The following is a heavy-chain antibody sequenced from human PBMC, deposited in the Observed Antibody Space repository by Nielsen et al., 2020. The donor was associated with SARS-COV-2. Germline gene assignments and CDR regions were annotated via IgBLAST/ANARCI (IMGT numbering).Heavy chain of an antibody. CDR1: GFTFEDYA. D-gene: IGHD3-22*01. Sequence: GGSLRLSCAASGFTFEDYAMHWVRQAPGKGLEWVSGISWNSGSIGYADSVKGRFTISRDNAKNSLYLQMNSLRAEDTALYYCAKDGLAYYDSSGYYYPDYWGQGTLVTVSS. CDR2: ISWNSGSI. J-gene: IGHJ4*02. CDR3: AKDGLAYYDSSGYYYPDY. V-gene: IGHV3-9*01.